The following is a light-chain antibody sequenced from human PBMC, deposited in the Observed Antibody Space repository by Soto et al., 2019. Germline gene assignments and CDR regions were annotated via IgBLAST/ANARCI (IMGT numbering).Light chain of an antibody. CDR2: EVN. V-gene: IGLV2-8*01. CDR1: SSDVGGFNY. CDR3: SSYTSSSTYV. J-gene: IGLJ1*01. Sequence: QSALTQPPSASGSPGQSVTISCTETSSDVGGFNYVSWHQQHPGKAPKLILYEVNKRPSGVPDRFSGSKSGNTASLTVSGLQAEDEADYYCSSYTSSSTYVFGTGTKLTVL.